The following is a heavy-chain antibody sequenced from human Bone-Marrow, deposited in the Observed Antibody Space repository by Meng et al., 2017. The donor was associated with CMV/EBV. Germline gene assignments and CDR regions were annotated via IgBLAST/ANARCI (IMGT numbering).Heavy chain of an antibody. V-gene: IGHV3-23*01. Sequence: GESLKISCAASGFTFSSYWMHWVRQAPGKGLEWVSAISGSGGSTYYADSVKGRFTISRDNSKNTLYLQMNSLRAEDTAVYYCAKDYAVTTLIWGSHWGQGTLVTVSS. CDR2: ISGSGGST. CDR3: AKDYAVTTLIWGSH. J-gene: IGHJ4*02. CDR1: GFTFSSYW. D-gene: IGHD4-17*01.